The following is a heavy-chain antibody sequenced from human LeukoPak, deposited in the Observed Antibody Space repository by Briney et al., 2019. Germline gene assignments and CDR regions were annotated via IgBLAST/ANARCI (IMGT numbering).Heavy chain of an antibody. D-gene: IGHD2-2*01. CDR1: GGSFSGYY. CDR3: ARSTGYSSWYFDL. V-gene: IGHV4-34*01. Sequence: SETLSLTCAVYGGSFSGYYWSWIRQPPGKGLEWIGEINHSGSTNYNPSLKSRVTISVDTSKNQVSLRLSSVTAADTAMYYCARSTGYSSWYFDLWGRGTLVTVS. J-gene: IGHJ2*01. CDR2: INHSGST.